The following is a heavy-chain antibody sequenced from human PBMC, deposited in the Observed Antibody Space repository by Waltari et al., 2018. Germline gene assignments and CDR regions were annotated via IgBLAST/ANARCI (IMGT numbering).Heavy chain of an antibody. Sequence: QVQLQESGPRLMRPSETLSLTCATSGGSISSYYWSWVRRLPDKGLEWIGYVFYTGTTSYSPSLKSRVSISVDRSKNQVSLTLTSVTAADTATYYCARENPYGRTYFYMDVWGKGTTVTVSS. J-gene: IGHJ6*03. CDR1: GGSISSYY. D-gene: IGHD4-17*01. CDR2: VFYTGTT. CDR3: ARENPYGRTYFYMDV. V-gene: IGHV4-59*13.